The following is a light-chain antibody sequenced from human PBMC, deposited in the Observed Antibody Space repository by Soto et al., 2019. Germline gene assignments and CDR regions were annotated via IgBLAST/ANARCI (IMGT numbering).Light chain of an antibody. J-gene: IGKJ1*01. CDR3: QQSYSTSWT. Sequence: DIQMTQSPSSLSASVEDRVIITCRASQSISNHLNWYQQKPGKAPKLLIFAASSLQSGVPSRFSGSGSGTEFTLTISSLQPEDFATYYCQQSYSTSWTFGQGTKVDI. CDR2: AAS. V-gene: IGKV1-39*01. CDR1: QSISNH.